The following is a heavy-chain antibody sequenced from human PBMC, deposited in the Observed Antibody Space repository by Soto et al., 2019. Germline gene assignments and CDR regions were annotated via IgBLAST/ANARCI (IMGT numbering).Heavy chain of an antibody. CDR3: ARVVTVTSTYTFDP. CDR1: GFTFSSYW. Sequence: GGSLRLSCAASGFTFSSYWMHWVRQAPGEGLVWVSRINSDGSSTNYADSVKGRITISRDNAKNTLYLQMNSLKAEDTAMYYCARVVTVTSTYTFDPWGQGTQVTVSS. J-gene: IGHJ5*02. CDR2: INSDGSST. D-gene: IGHD4-17*01. V-gene: IGHV3-74*01.